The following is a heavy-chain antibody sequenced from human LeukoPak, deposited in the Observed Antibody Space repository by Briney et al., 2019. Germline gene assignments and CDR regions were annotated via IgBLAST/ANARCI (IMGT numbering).Heavy chain of an antibody. J-gene: IGHJ4*02. CDR2: ISSSSSYI. CDR3: AKGRQWELPFDY. D-gene: IGHD1-26*01. Sequence: GSLRLSCAASGFTFSSYSMNWVRQAPGKGLEWVSSISSSSSYIYYADSVRGRFTISRDNSKTTLYLQMNSLRVEDTAVYYCAKGRQWELPFDYWGQGTLVTVSS. V-gene: IGHV3-21*04. CDR1: GFTFSSYS.